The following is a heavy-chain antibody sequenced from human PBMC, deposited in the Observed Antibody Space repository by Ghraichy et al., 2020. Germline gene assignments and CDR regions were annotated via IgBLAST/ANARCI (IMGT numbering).Heavy chain of an antibody. CDR1: GGSISSGPYT. CDR3: AILASSDVDV. J-gene: IGHJ6*02. D-gene: IGHD3-3*01. Sequence: SETLSLPCAVSGGSISSGPYTWTWLRQPPGKGLEWIGYICHSGPAYYNPSLETRVTISVDNFENQFSLQLTSVTAADAAVYYCAILASSDVDVWGPGIAVTVSS. CDR2: ICHSGPA. V-gene: IGHV4-30-2*01.